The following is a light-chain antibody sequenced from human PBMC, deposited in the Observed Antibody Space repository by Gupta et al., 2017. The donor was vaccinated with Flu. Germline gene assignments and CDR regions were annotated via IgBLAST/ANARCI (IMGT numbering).Light chain of an antibody. Sequence: QSVLTPPPSASGTPGQRVTISCSGSSSNIGSNTVNWYQQHPGTAPKLHIYSNNQRPSGVPDRFSGSKSGTAASLSISGLQAEDEADYYCAAWDDSRNGYVFGTGTKVTVL. J-gene: IGLJ1*01. CDR3: AAWDDSRNGYV. CDR1: SSNIGSNT. CDR2: SNN. V-gene: IGLV1-44*01.